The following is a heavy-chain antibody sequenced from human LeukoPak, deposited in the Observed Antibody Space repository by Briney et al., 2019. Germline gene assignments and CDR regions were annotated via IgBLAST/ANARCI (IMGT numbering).Heavy chain of an antibody. CDR2: ISAYNGNT. V-gene: IGHV1-18*04. D-gene: IGHD3-10*01. CDR3: AREKPWGYGSGSDGMDV. CDR1: GYTFTNYG. J-gene: IGHJ6*04. Sequence: TSVKVSCKASGYTFTNYGITWLRQAPGQGLEWMGWISAYNGNTNYAQQFQGRVTMTTATSTSTAYMELRSLRSDDTAVYYCAREKPWGYGSGSDGMDVWGKGTTVTVSS.